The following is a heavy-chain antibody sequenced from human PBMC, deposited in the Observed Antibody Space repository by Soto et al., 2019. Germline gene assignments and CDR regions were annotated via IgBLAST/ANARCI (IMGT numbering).Heavy chain of an antibody. CDR1: GFTFSSYG. V-gene: IGHV3-33*01. D-gene: IGHD1-26*01. J-gene: IGHJ4*02. Sequence: QVQLVESGGGVVQPGRSLRLSCAASGFTFSSYGMHWVRQAPGKGLEWVAVIWYDGSNKYYADSVKGRFTISRDNSKNTLYLQMNSLRAEDTAVYFCARRRAATYHFDYWGQGTLVTVSS. CDR3: ARRRAATYHFDY. CDR2: IWYDGSNK.